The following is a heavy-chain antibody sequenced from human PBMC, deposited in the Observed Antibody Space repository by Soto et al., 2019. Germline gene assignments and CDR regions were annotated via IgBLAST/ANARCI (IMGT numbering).Heavy chain of an antibody. CDR2: IKQDGSEK. D-gene: IGHD6-13*01. Sequence: VQLVESGGGVVQPGRSLRLSCAASGFTFSSYWMSWVRQAPGKGLEWVANIKQDGSEKYYVDSVKGRFTISRDNAKNSLSLQMNSLRAEDTAVYYCAREGSSWYYYYYGMDVWGQGTTVTVSS. CDR1: GFTFSSYW. CDR3: AREGSSWYYYYYGMDV. V-gene: IGHV3-7*01. J-gene: IGHJ6*02.